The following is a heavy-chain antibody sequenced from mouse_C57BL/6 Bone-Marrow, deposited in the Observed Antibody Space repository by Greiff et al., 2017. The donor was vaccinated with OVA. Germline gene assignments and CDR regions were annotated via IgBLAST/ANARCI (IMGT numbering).Heavy chain of an antibody. V-gene: IGHV14-1*01. J-gene: IGHJ3*01. CDR2: IDPEDGDT. Sequence: VQLQQSGAELVRPGASVKLSCTASGFTIKDYYMHWVKQRPEQGLEWIGRIDPEDGDTEYAPKFQGKATMTADTSSNTAYLQLSSLTSEDTAVYYCTTILHYYYGSGFFAYWGQGTLVTVSA. D-gene: IGHD1-1*01. CDR1: GFTIKDYY. CDR3: TTILHYYYGSGFFAY.